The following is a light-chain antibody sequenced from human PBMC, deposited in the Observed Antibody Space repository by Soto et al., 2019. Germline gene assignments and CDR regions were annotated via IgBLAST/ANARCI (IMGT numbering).Light chain of an antibody. CDR1: QGISNY. CDR2: VAS. V-gene: IGKV1-27*01. J-gene: IGKJ1*01. Sequence: DILMTQSLSSLSASVGDRVTSACRASQGISNYLAWYQQQPGKVPKLLIYVASTLQSGVPSRFSGSGSGTDFTLTISSLQPEDVATYYCQKYNSAPWTFGQGTKVEIK. CDR3: QKYNSAPWT.